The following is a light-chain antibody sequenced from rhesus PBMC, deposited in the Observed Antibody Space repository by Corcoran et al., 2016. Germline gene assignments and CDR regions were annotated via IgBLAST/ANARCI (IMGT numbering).Light chain of an antibody. CDR3: QQYNDLPWT. CDR1: QGISSW. CDR2: YAS. J-gene: IGKJ1*01. Sequence: DIQMTQFPSSLSSSVGDKVTITCHPSQGISSWLAWYQQKPGKAPKPLINYASSLHSGVPSRFSGSGSGTDYTLTISSLQPEDFATYYCQQYNDLPWTFSQGPKVEIK. V-gene: IGKV1-19*01.